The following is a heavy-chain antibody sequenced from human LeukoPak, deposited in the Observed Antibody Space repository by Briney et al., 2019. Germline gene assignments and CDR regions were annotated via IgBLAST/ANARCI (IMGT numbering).Heavy chain of an antibody. CDR3: ARDRPSSYYYDSSGYQGAFDI. CDR2: ISAYNGNT. D-gene: IGHD3-22*01. Sequence: ASVKVSCKASGYTFTSYGISWVRQAPGQGLEWMGWISAYNGNTNYAQKLQGRVTMTTDTSTSTAYMELRSLRSDDTAVYYCARDRPSSYYYDSSGYQGAFDIWGQGTMVTVSS. CDR1: GYTFTSYG. V-gene: IGHV1-18*01. J-gene: IGHJ3*02.